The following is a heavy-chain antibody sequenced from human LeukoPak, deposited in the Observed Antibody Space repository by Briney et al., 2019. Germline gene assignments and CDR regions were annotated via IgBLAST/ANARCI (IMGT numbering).Heavy chain of an antibody. CDR1: GFTLSSYE. CDR2: IDYAGGSG. Sequence: PGGSLRLSCTVSGFTLSSYEMSWIRQAPGKGLEWVSSIDYAGGSGHYADSVKGRFTISRDNSNNTLFLHLNSLRGEDTAVYYCTRNSGWYGLSWGQGTLVTVSS. CDR3: TRNSGWYGLS. J-gene: IGHJ1*01. V-gene: IGHV3-23*01. D-gene: IGHD6-19*01.